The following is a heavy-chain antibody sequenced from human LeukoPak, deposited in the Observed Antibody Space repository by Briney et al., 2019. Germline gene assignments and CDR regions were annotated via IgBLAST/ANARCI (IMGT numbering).Heavy chain of an antibody. J-gene: IGHJ4*02. CDR3: AREMTTVTRAFDY. CDR2: ISSSSSYI. CDR1: GFTFSSYS. D-gene: IGHD4-17*01. V-gene: IGHV3-21*01. Sequence: GGSLRLSCAASGFTFSSYSMNWVRQAPAKGLEWVSSISSSSSYIYYADSVKGRFTISRDNAKNSPYLQMNSLRAEDTAVYYCAREMTTVTRAFDYWGQGTLVTVSS.